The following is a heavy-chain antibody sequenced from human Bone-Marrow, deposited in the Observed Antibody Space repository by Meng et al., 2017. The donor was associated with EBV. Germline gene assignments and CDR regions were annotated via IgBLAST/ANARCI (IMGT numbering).Heavy chain of an antibody. CDR1: VFTFSSYS. CDR3: ARSVTKEGYYFDY. J-gene: IGHJ4*02. CDR2: ISSSSSYI. V-gene: IGHV3-21*01. Sequence: EVQLVXSXXXXXKPXGXXXLSCASSVFTFSSYSMNWVRQAPGKGLEWVSSISSSSSYIYYTDSVKGRFTISRDNAKNSLYLQMNSLRAEDTAVYYCARSVTKEGYYFDYWGQGTLVTVS. D-gene: IGHD4-17*01.